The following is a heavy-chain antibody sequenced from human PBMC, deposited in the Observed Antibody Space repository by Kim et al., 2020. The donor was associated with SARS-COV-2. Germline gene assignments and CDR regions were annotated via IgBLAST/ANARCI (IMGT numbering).Heavy chain of an antibody. V-gene: IGHV1-58*01. CDR1: GFTFTSSA. CDR2: IVVGSGNT. CDR3: AAEIKNVPAARGAGIYGMDV. Sequence: SVKVSCKASGFTFTSSAVQWVRQARGQRLEWIGWIVVGSGNTNYAQKFQERVTITRDMSTSTAYMELSSLRSEDTAVYYCAAEIKNVPAARGAGIYGMDVWGQGTTVTVSS. J-gene: IGHJ6*02. D-gene: IGHD2-2*01.